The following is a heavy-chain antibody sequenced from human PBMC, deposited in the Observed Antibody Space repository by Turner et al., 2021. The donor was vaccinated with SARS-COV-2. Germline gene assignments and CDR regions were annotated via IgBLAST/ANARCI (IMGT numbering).Heavy chain of an antibody. CDR3: ARDSAEGPLDY. Sequence: QVQLVQSGVKVKKPGSSVMVSCKASGGSFSSYAISWVRQGPGQGLEWMGGIIPILGTAKYAQKFQGRVRITADESTSTAYMELSSLRSEDTAVYYCARDSAEGPLDYWGQGTLVTVSS. V-gene: IGHV1-69*01. J-gene: IGHJ4*02. CDR1: GGSFSSYA. D-gene: IGHD3-10*01. CDR2: IIPILGTA.